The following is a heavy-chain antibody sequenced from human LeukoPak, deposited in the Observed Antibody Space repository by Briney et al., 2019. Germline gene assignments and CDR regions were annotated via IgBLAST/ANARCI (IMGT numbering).Heavy chain of an antibody. D-gene: IGHD5-18*01. CDR1: GYSISSGYY. CDR3: ARGPGYYYFDY. V-gene: IGHV4-38-2*02. J-gene: IGHJ4*02. CDR2: IYHSGST. Sequence: SETLSLTCTVSGYSISSGYYWGWTRQPPGKGLEWIGSIYHSGSTSYNPSLKSRVTMSVDTSKNQFSLKLSSVTAADTAVYYCARGPGYYYFDYWGQGTLVTVSS.